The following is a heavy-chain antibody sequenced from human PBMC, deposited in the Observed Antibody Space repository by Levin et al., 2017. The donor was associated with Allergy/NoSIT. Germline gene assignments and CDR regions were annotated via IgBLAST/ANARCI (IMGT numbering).Heavy chain of an antibody. Sequence: GASVKVSCKASGYTFTGYYMHWVRQAPGQGLEWMGWINPNSGGTNYAQKFQGRVTMTRDTSISTAYMELSRLRSDDTAVYYCARDPNYSSSWYRWFDPWGQGTLVTVSS. CDR1: GYTFTGYY. V-gene: IGHV1-2*02. J-gene: IGHJ5*02. CDR2: INPNSGGT. CDR3: ARDPNYSSSWYRWFDP. D-gene: IGHD6-13*01.